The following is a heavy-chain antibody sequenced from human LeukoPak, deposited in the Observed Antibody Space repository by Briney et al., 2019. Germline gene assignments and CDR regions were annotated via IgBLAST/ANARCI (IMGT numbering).Heavy chain of an antibody. CDR2: IKQDGSEK. Sequence: GGSLRLSCAASGFTFSTYWMSWVRQAPGKGLEWVANIKQDGSEKYYVDSVKGRFTISRDNAKNSLFLQMNSLRAEDTAVYYCARASRGFWSVPYYYYYYMDVWGKGTTVTVSS. D-gene: IGHD3-3*01. V-gene: IGHV3-7*01. CDR3: ARASRGFWSVPYYYYYYMDV. J-gene: IGHJ6*03. CDR1: GFTFSTYW.